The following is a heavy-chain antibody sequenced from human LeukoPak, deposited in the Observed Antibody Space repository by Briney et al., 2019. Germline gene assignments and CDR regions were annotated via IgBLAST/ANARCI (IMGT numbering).Heavy chain of an antibody. D-gene: IGHD1-26*01. V-gene: IGHV1-18*01. CDR2: ISTYNGNT. J-gene: IGHJ4*02. CDR3: ARDLARRIVGATPAY. CDR1: GYTFTSYG. Sequence: ASVKVSCKASGYTFTSYGISWVRQAPGQGLEWMGWISTYNGNTNYAQKLQGRVTMTTDTSTSTAYMELRSLRSDDTAVYYCARDLARRIVGATPAYWGQGTLVTVSS.